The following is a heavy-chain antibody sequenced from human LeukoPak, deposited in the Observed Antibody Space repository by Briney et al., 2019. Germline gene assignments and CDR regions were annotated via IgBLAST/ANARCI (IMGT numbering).Heavy chain of an antibody. J-gene: IGHJ6*02. CDR1: GGSFSGYY. CDR2: INHSGST. D-gene: IGHD2-2*01. Sequence: SETLSLTCAVYGGSFSGYYWSWIRQPPGKGLEWIGGINHSGSTNYNPSLKSRVTISVDTSKNQFSLKLSSVTAADTAVYYCARVRVVVPTGYYYYGMDIWGQGTTVTVSS. V-gene: IGHV4-34*01. CDR3: ARVRVVVPTGYYYYGMDI.